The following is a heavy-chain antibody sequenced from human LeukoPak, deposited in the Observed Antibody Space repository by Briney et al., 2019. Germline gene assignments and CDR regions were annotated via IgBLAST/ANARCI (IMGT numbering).Heavy chain of an antibody. CDR1: GFTFSSYA. J-gene: IGHJ4*02. CDR2: ISGSGGST. CDR3: AKVTTMIVVVSHFDY. V-gene: IGHV3-23*01. Sequence: PGGSLRLSCAASGFTFSSYAMSWVRQAPGKGLEWVSAISGSGGSTYYADSVKGRFTISRDYSKNTLYLQMNSLRAEDTAVYYCAKVTTMIVVVSHFDYWGQGTLVTVSS. D-gene: IGHD3-22*01.